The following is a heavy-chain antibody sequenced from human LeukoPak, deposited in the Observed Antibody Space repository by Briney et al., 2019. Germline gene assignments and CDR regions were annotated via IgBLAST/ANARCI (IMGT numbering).Heavy chain of an antibody. CDR2: ISAYNGNT. V-gene: IGHV1-18*01. D-gene: IGHD1-26*01. CDR1: GYTVTIYG. J-gene: IGHJ4*02. Sequence: ASVKVSCTASGYTVTIYGISWVRQAPGQGLVWMGWISAYNGNTNYAQKLQGRVTMTTDTSTSTAYMELRSLRSDDTAVYYCARVFAVVGGSEYYFDYWGQGTLVTVSS. CDR3: ARVFAVVGGSEYYFDY.